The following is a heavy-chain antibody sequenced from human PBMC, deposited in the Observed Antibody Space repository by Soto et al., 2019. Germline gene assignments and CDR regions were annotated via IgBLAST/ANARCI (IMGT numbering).Heavy chain of an antibody. D-gene: IGHD5-18*01. Sequence: PGGSLRLSCAASGFTFSSYWMHWVRQAPGKGLVWVSRINSDGSSTSYADSVKGRFTISRDNAKNTLYLQMNSLRAEDTAVYYCAGGGYSYGYWSDYWGQGTLVTVSS. V-gene: IGHV3-74*01. CDR2: INSDGSST. CDR3: AGGGYSYGYWSDY. CDR1: GFTFSSYW. J-gene: IGHJ4*02.